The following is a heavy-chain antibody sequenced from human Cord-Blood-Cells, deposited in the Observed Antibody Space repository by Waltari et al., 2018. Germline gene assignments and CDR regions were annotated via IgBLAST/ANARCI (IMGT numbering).Heavy chain of an antibody. V-gene: IGHV4-34*01. J-gene: IGHJ3*02. CDR3: ARAPVPTGGLDDAFDI. D-gene: IGHD7-27*01. CDR1: GGSFSGYY. Sequence: QVQLQQWGAGLLKPSETLSLTCAVYGGSFSGYYWSWIRQPPGKGLEGVGETNHRGSTKYNPTLTSRVTMSGDTSKHEFSLKLGSVAAAETSVYYCARAPVPTGGLDDAFDILGHGTMVTVSS. CDR2: TNHRGST.